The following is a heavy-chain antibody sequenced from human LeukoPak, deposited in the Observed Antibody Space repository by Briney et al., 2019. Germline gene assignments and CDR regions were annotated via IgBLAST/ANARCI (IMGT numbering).Heavy chain of an antibody. D-gene: IGHD5-24*01. Sequence: GRSLRLSCAASGFTFSSHGMHWVRQAPGKGLEWVAVISYDGSNKYYADSVTVRFTISIDNYKYKLFLQMNRLRAEDTAVYYCAKDRHRWRGYYFDDWGQGTLVIVSS. CDR1: GFTFSSHG. CDR2: ISYDGSNK. J-gene: IGHJ4*02. V-gene: IGHV3-30*18. CDR3: AKDRHRWRGYYFDD.